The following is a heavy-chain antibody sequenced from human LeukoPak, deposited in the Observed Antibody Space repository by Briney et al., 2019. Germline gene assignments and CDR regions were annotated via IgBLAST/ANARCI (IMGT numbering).Heavy chain of an antibody. CDR3: ARDITMIVVVITIRGAFDY. Sequence: GGSLRLSCAASGFTFSTYNMNWVRQAPGKGLEWVSYITRSSDTIYYADSVKGRFTISRDNSKNTLYLQMNSLRAEDTAVYYCARDITMIVVVITIRGAFDYWGQGTLVTVSS. J-gene: IGHJ4*02. CDR2: ITRSSDTI. CDR1: GFTFSTYN. D-gene: IGHD3-22*01. V-gene: IGHV3-48*01.